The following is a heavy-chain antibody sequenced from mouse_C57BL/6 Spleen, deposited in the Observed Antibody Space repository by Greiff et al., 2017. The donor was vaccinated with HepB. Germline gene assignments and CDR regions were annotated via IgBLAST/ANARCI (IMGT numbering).Heavy chain of an antibody. CDR2: IDPETGGT. Sequence: QVQLQQSGAELVRPGASVTLSCKASGYTFTDYEMHWVKQTPVHGLEWIGAIDPETGGTAYNQKFKGKAILTADKSSSTAYMELRSLTSEDSAVYYCTRPVVAQGYFDVWGTGTTVTVSS. J-gene: IGHJ1*03. D-gene: IGHD1-1*01. CDR1: GYTFTDYE. V-gene: IGHV1-15*01. CDR3: TRPVVAQGYFDV.